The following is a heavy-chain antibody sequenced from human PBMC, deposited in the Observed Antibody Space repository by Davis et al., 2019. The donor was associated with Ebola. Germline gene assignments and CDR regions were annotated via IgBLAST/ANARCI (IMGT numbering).Heavy chain of an antibody. V-gene: IGHV1-24*01. CDR2: LDREDGET. Sequence: ASVKVSCKVSGYSLTELSIHWVRQAPGRGLEWVGTLDREDGETLSAQKFQGRVTMTEDTSTDTAYMELRSLRSDDTAVYYCAREVGETKLDQWGQGTLVTVSS. CDR3: AREVGETKLDQ. CDR1: GYSLTELS. D-gene: IGHD1-26*01. J-gene: IGHJ4*02.